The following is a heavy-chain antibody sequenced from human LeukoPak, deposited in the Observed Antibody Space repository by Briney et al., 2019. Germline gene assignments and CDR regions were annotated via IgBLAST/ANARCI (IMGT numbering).Heavy chain of an antibody. CDR1: GGSISSGSYY. CDR2: IYTSGST. Sequence: SQTLSLTCTVSGGSISSGSYYWSWIRQPAGRGLEWIGRIYTSGSTNYNPSLKSRVTISVDTSKNQFSLKLSSVTAADTAVCYCARSRRDGYNHPFDYWGQGTLVTVSS. V-gene: IGHV4-61*02. J-gene: IGHJ4*02. CDR3: ARSRRDGYNHPFDY. D-gene: IGHD5-24*01.